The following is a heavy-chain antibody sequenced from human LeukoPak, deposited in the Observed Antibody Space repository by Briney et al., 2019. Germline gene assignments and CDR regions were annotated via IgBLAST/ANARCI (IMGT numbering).Heavy chain of an antibody. Sequence: PSETLSLTCTVSGGSISTISSGTYYWAWIRQPPGKGLEWIGSIYYSGSTYYNPSLKSRVTISIDTSKNQFSLKLSSVTAADTAVCYCARHGHHGDYGYWGQGNLVTVSS. CDR2: IYYSGST. CDR1: GGSISTISSGTYY. V-gene: IGHV4-39*01. CDR3: ARHGHHGDYGY. J-gene: IGHJ4*02. D-gene: IGHD4-17*01.